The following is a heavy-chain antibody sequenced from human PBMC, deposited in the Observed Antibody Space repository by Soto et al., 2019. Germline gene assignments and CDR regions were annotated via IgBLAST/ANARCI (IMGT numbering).Heavy chain of an antibody. D-gene: IGHD2-2*01. J-gene: IGHJ6*03. CDR1: GFTFSSYA. Sequence: EVQLLESGGGLVQPGGSLRLSCAASGFTFSSYAMSWFLQAPGKGLEWVSAISGSGGSTYYADSVKGRFTISRDNSKNTRYLQMTSLRAEDTAVYYCAKDPEPAGPYYYMDVWGKGTTVTVSS. V-gene: IGHV3-23*01. CDR3: AKDPEPAGPYYYMDV. CDR2: ISGSGGST.